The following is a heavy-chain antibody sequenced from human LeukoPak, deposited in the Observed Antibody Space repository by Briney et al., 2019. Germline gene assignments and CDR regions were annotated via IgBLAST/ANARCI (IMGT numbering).Heavy chain of an antibody. V-gene: IGHV4-59*12. CDR2: IYYSGST. CDR1: GGSISSYY. D-gene: IGHD5-24*01. J-gene: IGHJ4*02. Sequence: SETLSLTCTVSGGSISSYYWSWIRQPPGKGLEWIGYIYYSGSTNYNPSLKSRVTISVDTSKNQFSLKLSSVTAADTAVYYCARRKRGYNTQQYDYWGQGTLVTVSS. CDR3: ARRKRGYNTQQYDY.